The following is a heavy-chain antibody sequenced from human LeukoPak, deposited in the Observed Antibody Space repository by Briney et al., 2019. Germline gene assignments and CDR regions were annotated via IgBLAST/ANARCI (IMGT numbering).Heavy chain of an antibody. CDR2: ISAYNGNT. D-gene: IGHD3-22*01. J-gene: IGHJ4*02. CDR3: ARVGDPMIAQGVDY. Sequence: ASVKVSCKASGYTFTSYGISWVRQAPGHGLEWMGWISAYNGNTNYAQKLQGRVTMTTDTSTSTAYMELRSLRSDDTAVYYCARVGDPMIAQGVDYWGQGTLVTVSS. V-gene: IGHV1-18*01. CDR1: GYTFTSYG.